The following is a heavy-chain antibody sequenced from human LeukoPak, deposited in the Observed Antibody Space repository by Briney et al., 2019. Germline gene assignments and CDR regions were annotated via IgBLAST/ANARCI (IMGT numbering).Heavy chain of an antibody. CDR1: GYSFTGYY. Sequence: GATVKVSCKASGYSFTGYYMHWVRQASGQGLEWIGWINPNSGGQNYAQKFQGRVRMTRDTSISTAYMQLSRRRSDDAAVYYCTRLLGTWNTCDFWGQGTLVTVSS. CDR3: TRLLGTWNTCDF. CDR2: INPNSGGQ. D-gene: IGHD1/OR15-1a*01. J-gene: IGHJ4*02. V-gene: IGHV1-2*02.